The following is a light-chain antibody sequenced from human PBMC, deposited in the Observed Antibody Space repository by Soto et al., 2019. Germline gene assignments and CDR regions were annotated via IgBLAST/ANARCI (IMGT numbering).Light chain of an antibody. CDR1: QSISSY. Sequence: DIQMTQSPSSLSASVGDRVTITCRASQSISSYLNWYQQKPGKAPKLLIYAASSLQSGVPSRFSGSGSGTEFTLTISSLQPEDFATYYCQQSYSTPPFTVGPGTKVDIK. V-gene: IGKV1-39*01. J-gene: IGKJ3*01. CDR3: QQSYSTPPFT. CDR2: AAS.